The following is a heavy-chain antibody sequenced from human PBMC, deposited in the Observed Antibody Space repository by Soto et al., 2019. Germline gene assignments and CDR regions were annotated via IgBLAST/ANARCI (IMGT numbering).Heavy chain of an antibody. CDR3: ARAYCTGGSCIYFDY. D-gene: IGHD2-15*01. Sequence: GGSLRLSCAASGFSFSSYAMHWVRQAPGKGLEWVALISNDGNNKYYADSVNGRFTISRDNSQNTLSVQMDSLGPEDTAVYYCARAYCTGGSCIYFDYWGQGALVTVSS. CDR1: GFSFSSYA. CDR2: ISNDGNNK. J-gene: IGHJ4*02. V-gene: IGHV3-30-3*01.